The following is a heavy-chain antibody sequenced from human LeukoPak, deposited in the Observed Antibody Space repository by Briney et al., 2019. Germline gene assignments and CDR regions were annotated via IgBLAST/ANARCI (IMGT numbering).Heavy chain of an antibody. V-gene: IGHV4-34*01. CDR2: INHSGRP. CDR3: ASGPDGYCSSGSCQDYFDH. Sequence: NPSQTTYPTYVDYSESFSGYSYIWTRQPPGKGLDWIGKINHSGRPNYNPSLMSRVIISRDTSKNEFSLKLNSVTAADTAVYYCASGPDGYCSSGSCQDYFDHWGQGTLVTVSS. CDR1: SESFSGYS. D-gene: IGHD2-2*03. J-gene: IGHJ4*02.